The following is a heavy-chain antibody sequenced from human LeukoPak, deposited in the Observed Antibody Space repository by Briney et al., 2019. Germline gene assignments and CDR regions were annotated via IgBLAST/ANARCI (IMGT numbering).Heavy chain of an antibody. V-gene: IGHV3-20*04. CDR1: GFTFDDYG. CDR2: INWNGGST. Sequence: GGSLRLSCAASGFTFDDYGMSWVRQAPGKGLEWVSGINWNGGSTGYADSVKGRFTISRDNAKNSLYLQMNSLRAEDTALYYCAKDIRVKWELSSPFDYWGQGTLVTVSS. D-gene: IGHD1-26*01. J-gene: IGHJ4*02. CDR3: AKDIRVKWELSSPFDY.